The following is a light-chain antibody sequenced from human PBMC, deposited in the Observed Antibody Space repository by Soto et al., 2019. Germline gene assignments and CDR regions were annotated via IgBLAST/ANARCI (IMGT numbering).Light chain of an antibody. V-gene: IGKV3-20*01. Sequence: EIVWTQSPGTLSLSPGARATLSLRASQSVSSSYLAWYQQKPGQSPRLLIYGASSRASGITDRFSGSGSGTDVTLTIIRLEPEDCEVYYCTQYGSSPWTCGQGTKVDIK. J-gene: IGKJ1*01. CDR2: GAS. CDR3: TQYGSSPWT. CDR1: QSVSSSY.